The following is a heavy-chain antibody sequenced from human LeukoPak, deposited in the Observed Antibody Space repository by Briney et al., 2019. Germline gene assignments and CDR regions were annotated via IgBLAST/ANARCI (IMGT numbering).Heavy chain of an antibody. CDR1: GGSFSEYY. J-gene: IGHJ4*02. CDR3: TGSSRSTRYYLDY. CDR2: IFHRGGP. Sequence: KPSETLSLTCAVHGGSFSEYYWSWIRQPPGKGLEWIGEIFHRGGPNYNPSLKRRVTILVSTSENQFSLTLSSVAATDSAVYFCTGSSRSTRYYLDYWGQGILVTVSS. D-gene: IGHD6-6*01. V-gene: IGHV4-34*12.